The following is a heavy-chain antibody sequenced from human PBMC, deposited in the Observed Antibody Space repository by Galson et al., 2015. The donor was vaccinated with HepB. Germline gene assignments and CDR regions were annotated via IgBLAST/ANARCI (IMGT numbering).Heavy chain of an antibody. Sequence: SLRLSCAASGFTFSSYAMHWVRQAPGKGLEWVAVISYDGSNKYYADSVKGRFTISRDNSKNTLYLQMNSLRAEDTAVYYCAREARGVGAFDIWGQGTMVTVSS. D-gene: IGHD2-15*01. CDR1: GFTFSSYA. V-gene: IGHV3-30*04. J-gene: IGHJ3*02. CDR2: ISYDGSNK. CDR3: AREARGVGAFDI.